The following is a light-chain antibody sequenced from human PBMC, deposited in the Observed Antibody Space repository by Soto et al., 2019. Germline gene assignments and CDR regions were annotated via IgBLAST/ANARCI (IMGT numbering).Light chain of an antibody. CDR1: QSVSTT. CDR2: VAT. V-gene: IGKV3-15*01. CDR3: RQYNNWPFT. J-gene: IGKJ4*01. Sequence: EIVMTQSPASLSVSPGERATLSCGAGQSVSTTLAWNQQRPGQFARLLISVATSSATGIPAMFCGRGSETEFTLTISSLQSEDFGVNYCRQYNNWPFTFGGDQVG.